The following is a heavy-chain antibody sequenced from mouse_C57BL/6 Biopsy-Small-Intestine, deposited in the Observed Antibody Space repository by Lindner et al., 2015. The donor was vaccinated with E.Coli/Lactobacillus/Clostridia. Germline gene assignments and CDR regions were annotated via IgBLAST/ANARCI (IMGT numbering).Heavy chain of an antibody. CDR1: GYTFTSYW. CDR3: ANGDLAWFAY. V-gene: IGHV1-7*01. Sequence: VQLQESGAELAKPGASVKMSCKVSGYTFTSYWMHWVKQRPGQGLEWIGYINPSSGYTEYNQKFKDKATLTADKSSSTAYMQLSSLTSEDSAVYYCANGDLAWFAYWGQGTLVTVSA. J-gene: IGHJ3*01. CDR2: INPSSGYT. D-gene: IGHD3-3*01.